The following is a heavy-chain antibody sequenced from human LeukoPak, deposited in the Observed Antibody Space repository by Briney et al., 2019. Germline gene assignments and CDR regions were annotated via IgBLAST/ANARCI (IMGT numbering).Heavy chain of an antibody. J-gene: IGHJ4*02. CDR1: GFTFSSYA. D-gene: IGHD2-2*01. CDR2: ISGSGGST. V-gene: IGHV3-23*01. CDR3: AKDSCSSTSCYFDY. Sequence: PGGSLRLSCAASGFTFSSYAMSWVRQAPGKGLEWDSAISGSGGSTYYADSVKGRFPISRDNSKNTLYLQMNSLRAEDTAVYYCAKDSCSSTSCYFDYWGQGTLVTVSS.